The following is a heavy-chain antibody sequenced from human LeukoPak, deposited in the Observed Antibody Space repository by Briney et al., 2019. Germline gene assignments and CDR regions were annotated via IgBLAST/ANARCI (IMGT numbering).Heavy chain of an antibody. D-gene: IGHD3-10*01. J-gene: IGHJ4*02. CDR1: GGSISSGGYY. Sequence: TSETLSLTCTVSGGSISSGGYYWSWIRQHPGKGLEGIGYIYYSGSTYYNPSLKSRVTISVDTSKNQFSLKLSSVTAADTAVYYCARTDGSGAVGGDYWGQGTLVTVSS. V-gene: IGHV4-31*03. CDR3: ARTDGSGAVGGDY. CDR2: IYYSGST.